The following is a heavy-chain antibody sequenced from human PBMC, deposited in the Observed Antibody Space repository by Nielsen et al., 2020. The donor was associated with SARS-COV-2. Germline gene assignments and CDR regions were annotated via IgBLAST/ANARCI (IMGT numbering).Heavy chain of an antibody. Sequence: GGSLRLSCAASGFTFSSYAMSWVRQAPGKGLEWVSAISGSGGSTYYADSVKGRFTISRDNSKNTLYLQMNSLRAEDTAVYYCAKDTRGGYYDSSGPRMLWGQETLVTVSS. CDR3: AKDTRGGYYDSSGPRML. CDR1: GFTFSSYA. J-gene: IGHJ4*02. V-gene: IGHV3-23*01. CDR2: ISGSGGST. D-gene: IGHD3-22*01.